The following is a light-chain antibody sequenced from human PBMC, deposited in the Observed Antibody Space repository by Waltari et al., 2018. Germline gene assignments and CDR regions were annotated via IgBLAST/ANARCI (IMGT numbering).Light chain of an antibody. V-gene: IGKV2-30*02. CDR2: EVS. Sequence: VLPRPPSPFPSTLDHPPSIPSRPTQTLRHSNGNTYLSWFLQKPGQPPRRLIYEVSKRDSGVPDRFSGSGAGADFTLKISRVEAEDVGIFYCMQGKQLPLTFGGGTKVEIK. J-gene: IGKJ4*01. CDR1: QTLRHSNGNTY. CDR3: MQGKQLPLT.